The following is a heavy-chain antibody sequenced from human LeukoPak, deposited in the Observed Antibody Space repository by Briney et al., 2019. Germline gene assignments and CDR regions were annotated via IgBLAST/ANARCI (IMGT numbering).Heavy chain of an antibody. D-gene: IGHD6-19*01. V-gene: IGHV4-39*07. J-gene: IGHJ3*02. CDR2: MSYGGST. Sequence: PSETLSLTCTVSGGSVRSSSYYWGWIRQPPGKGLEWIGSMSYGGSTYYHPSLKSRVTISVDTSKNQFSLKLSSVTAADTAVYYCARPSSGWSFGAFDIWGQGTMVTVSS. CDR3: ARPSSGWSFGAFDI. CDR1: GGSVRSSSYY.